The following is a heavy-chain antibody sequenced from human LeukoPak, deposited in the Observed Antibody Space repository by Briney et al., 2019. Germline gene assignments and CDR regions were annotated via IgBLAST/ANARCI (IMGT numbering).Heavy chain of an antibody. CDR3: ARDPGPLWFGELLYVYYGMDV. Sequence: GGSPRLSCAASGFTFSSYSMNWVRQAPGKGLEWVSSISSSSSYIYYADSVKGRFTISRDNAKNSLYLQMNSLRAEDTAVYYCARDPGPLWFGELLYVYYGMDVWGQGTTVTVSS. J-gene: IGHJ6*02. D-gene: IGHD3-10*01. CDR1: GFTFSSYS. CDR2: ISSSSSYI. V-gene: IGHV3-21*01.